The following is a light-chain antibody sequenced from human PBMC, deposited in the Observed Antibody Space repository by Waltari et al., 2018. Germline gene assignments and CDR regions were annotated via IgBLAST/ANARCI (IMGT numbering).Light chain of an antibody. V-gene: IGLV8-61*01. CDR3: VLYVGSGTWV. CDR2: STD. CDR1: SGSVSTHYS. J-gene: IGLJ3*02. Sequence: QTVVTQEPSFSVSPGGTVTLPCRLTSGSVSTHYSPTWYQQTPGQAPRTLIYSTDIRSSGVPDRFSGSILGNKAALTITGAQADDESDYYCVLYVGSGTWVFGGGTKLTVL.